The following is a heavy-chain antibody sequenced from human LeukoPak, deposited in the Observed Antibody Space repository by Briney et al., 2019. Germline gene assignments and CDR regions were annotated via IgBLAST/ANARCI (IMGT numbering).Heavy chain of an antibody. D-gene: IGHD6-13*01. Sequence: SQTLSLTCTVSGGSISSGGYYWSWIRQHPGKGLEWIGYIYYSGSTYYNPSLKSRVTISVDTSKNQFSLKLSSVTAADTAVYYCARHTPPGYSSSWYWATQNWFDPWGQGTLVTVSS. CDR1: GGSISSGGYY. CDR2: IYYSGST. J-gene: IGHJ5*02. V-gene: IGHV4-31*03. CDR3: ARHTPPGYSSSWYWATQNWFDP.